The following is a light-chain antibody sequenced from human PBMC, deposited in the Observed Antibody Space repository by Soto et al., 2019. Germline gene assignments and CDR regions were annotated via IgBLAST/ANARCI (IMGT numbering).Light chain of an antibody. V-gene: IGKV3-20*01. Sequence: EIVLTQSPGTLSLSPGERATLSCRASQSVNSNYLAWYQQKPGQVPRPLIYGASIRAAGVPDRLSGSGSGTDFPLTISRREPEDDAVYYCQQYGTSPHTCGQGTKLEIK. CDR1: QSVNSNY. CDR3: QQYGTSPHT. J-gene: IGKJ2*01. CDR2: GAS.